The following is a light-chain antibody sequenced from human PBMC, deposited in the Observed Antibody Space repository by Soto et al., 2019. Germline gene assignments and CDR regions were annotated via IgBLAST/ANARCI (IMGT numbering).Light chain of an antibody. J-gene: IGLJ2*01. CDR2: EVS. CDR3: SSYTSSSTLT. CDR1: SSDVGGYNY. V-gene: IGLV2-14*01. Sequence: QSVLTQPASLSGSPGQSITISCTGTSSDVGGYNYVSWYQQHPGKAPKLMIYEVSNRPSGISNRFSGSKSGNTASLTISGLQAEDEADYYCSSYTSSSTLTFGGGTQLTVL.